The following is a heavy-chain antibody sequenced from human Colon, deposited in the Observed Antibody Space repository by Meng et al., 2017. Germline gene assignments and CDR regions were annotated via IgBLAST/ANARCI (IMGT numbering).Heavy chain of an antibody. CDR1: GFTFSSYE. CDR3: ARVGCSGGSCYSERYYFDY. CDR2: ISSSGSII. Sequence: GESLKISCAASGFTFSSYEMNWVRQAPGKGLEWVSYISSSGSIIYYADSVKGRFTISRDNAKNSLYLQMNSLRAEDTAVYYWARVGCSGGSCYSERYYFDYWGQGTLVTVSS. V-gene: IGHV3-48*03. D-gene: IGHD2-15*01. J-gene: IGHJ4*02.